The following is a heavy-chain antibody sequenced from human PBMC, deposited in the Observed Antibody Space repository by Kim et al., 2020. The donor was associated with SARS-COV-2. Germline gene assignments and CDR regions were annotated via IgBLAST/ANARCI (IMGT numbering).Heavy chain of an antibody. V-gene: IGHV4-34*01. CDR3: ARDYSSSWSGFDY. J-gene: IGHJ4*02. CDR2: INHSGST. Sequence: SETLSLTCAVYGGSFSGYYWSWIRQPPGKGLEWIGEINHSGSTNYNPSLKSRVTISVDTSKNQFSLKLSSVTAADTAVYYCARDYSSSWSGFDYWGQGTLVTVSS. CDR1: GGSFSGYY. D-gene: IGHD6-13*01.